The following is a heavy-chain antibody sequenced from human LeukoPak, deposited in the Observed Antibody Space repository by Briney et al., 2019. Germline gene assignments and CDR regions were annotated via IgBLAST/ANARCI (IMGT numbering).Heavy chain of an antibody. CDR2: IYHIGST. J-gene: IGHJ4*02. V-gene: IGHV4-30-2*01. Sequence: SETLTLTYAVYGGSISSGGYSWSWIRQPPGKGLEWIGYIYHIGSTYYNPSLKSRVNISVDRSKIQYSLKLSSVTAADTAVYYCARNYYDSGGYYRYFDYWGQGTLVTVSS. CDR3: ARNYYDSGGYYRYFDY. CDR1: GGSISSGGYS. D-gene: IGHD3-22*01.